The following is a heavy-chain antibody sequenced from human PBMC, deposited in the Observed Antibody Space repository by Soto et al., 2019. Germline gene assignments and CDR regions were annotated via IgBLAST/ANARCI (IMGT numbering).Heavy chain of an antibody. V-gene: IGHV4-59*01. CDR2: IYYSGST. CDR3: ARVPYYDFWSGYSPVGFDP. D-gene: IGHD3-3*01. CDR1: GGSISSYY. Sequence: PSATLALTCTVSGGSISSYYWSWIRQPPGKGLEWIGYIYYSGSTNYNPSLKSRVTISVDTSKNLFSLKLSSVTAADTAVYYCARVPYYDFWSGYSPVGFDPWGQGTLVTVSS. J-gene: IGHJ5*02.